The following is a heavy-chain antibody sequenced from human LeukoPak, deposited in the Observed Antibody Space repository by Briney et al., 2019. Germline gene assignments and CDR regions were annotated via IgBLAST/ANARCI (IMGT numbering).Heavy chain of an antibody. CDR2: IYYRVTS. CDR3: ARAVGGDGSGSL. CDR1: GDSISTYY. V-gene: IGHV4-59*01. Sequence: PSETLSLTCTISGDSISTYYWSWIRQPPGKGLEWIGYIYYRVTSDYNPSLKSRVTMSVDMSTRQISLKLSSVTAADTAVYYCARAVGGDGSGSLWGPGTLVTVSS. J-gene: IGHJ4*02. D-gene: IGHD3-10*01.